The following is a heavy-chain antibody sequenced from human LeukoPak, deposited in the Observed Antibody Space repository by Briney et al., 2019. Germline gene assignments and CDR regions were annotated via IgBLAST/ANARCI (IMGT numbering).Heavy chain of an antibody. CDR1: GGTFSSYA. V-gene: IGHV1-69*13. Sequence: ASVKVSCKASGGTFSSYAISWVRQAPGQGLEWMGGIIPIFGTANYAQKFQGRVTITADESTSTAYMELSSLRSEDTAVYYCARGVGLSFPYCYYMDVWGKGTTVTVSS. CDR3: ARGVGLSFPYCYYMDV. CDR2: IIPIFGTA. J-gene: IGHJ6*03. D-gene: IGHD3-16*02.